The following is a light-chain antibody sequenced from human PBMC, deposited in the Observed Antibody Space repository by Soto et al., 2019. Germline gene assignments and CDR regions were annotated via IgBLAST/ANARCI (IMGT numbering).Light chain of an antibody. CDR3: QTWGTGIGV. Sequence: VLTQSPSASASLGASVKLTCTLSSGHGSYAIAWHQQQSEKGPRYLMKVNSDGSHSKGDGIPDRFSGSSSGAERYLTISSLQSEDEADYYCQTWGTGIGVFGGGTKLTVL. V-gene: IGLV4-69*01. J-gene: IGLJ2*01. CDR2: VNSDGSH. CDR1: SGHGSYA.